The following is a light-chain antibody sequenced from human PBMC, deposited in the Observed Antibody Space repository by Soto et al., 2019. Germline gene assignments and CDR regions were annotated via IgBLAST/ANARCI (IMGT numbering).Light chain of an antibody. V-gene: IGKV3-20*01. CDR1: QSVSSNF. CDR3: RQYGRSLGFA. J-gene: IGKJ4*01. CDR2: GAS. Sequence: EIVLTQSPGTLSLSPGERGTLSCRASQSVSSNFLAWYQEKPGQAPRLLIYGASSRASGIPDRFSGSGSGTDFTLTISRLEPEDFAVYYCRQYGRSLGFAVGGGTKVDNK.